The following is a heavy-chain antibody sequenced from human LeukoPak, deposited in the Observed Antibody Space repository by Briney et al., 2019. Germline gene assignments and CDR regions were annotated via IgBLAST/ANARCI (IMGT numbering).Heavy chain of an antibody. CDR3: ATGSRYYYDH. D-gene: IGHD3-22*01. J-gene: IGHJ4*02. CDR2: INPDGRDT. V-gene: IGHV3-7*01. Sequence: GGSLRLSCVVSGFTFNRCWMNWVRQAPGKGLEWVAHINPDGRDTYYVDSVKGRFTISRGNAQNSMYLQMNSLRAEDTAVYSCATGSRYYYDHWGQGTLVTVSS. CDR1: GFTFNRCW.